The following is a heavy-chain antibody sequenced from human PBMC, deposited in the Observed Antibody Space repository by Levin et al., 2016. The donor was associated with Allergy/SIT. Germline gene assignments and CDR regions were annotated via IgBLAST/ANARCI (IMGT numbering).Heavy chain of an antibody. CDR1: GFTFDDYG. Sequence: GESLKISCAASGFTFDDYGMSWVRQAPGKGLEWVSGINWNGGSTGYADSVKGRFTISRDNAKNSLYLQMNSLRAEDTALYHCAREGKGTVTTCFDYWGQGTLVTVSS. CDR3: AREGKGTVTTCFDY. D-gene: IGHD4-17*01. V-gene: IGHV3-20*01. CDR2: INWNGGST. J-gene: IGHJ4*02.